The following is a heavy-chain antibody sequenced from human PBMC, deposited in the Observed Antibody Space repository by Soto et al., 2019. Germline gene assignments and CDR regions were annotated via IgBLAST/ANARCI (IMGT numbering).Heavy chain of an antibody. CDR3: AYGSSNWFDP. CDR1: GFIFSSYK. V-gene: IGHV3-21*01. Sequence: EVQLVESGGGLVKPGGSLRLSCVASGFIFSSYKMNWVRQAPGKGLEWVSSISSSSSYIYYADSVKGRFTISRDNAKNSLYLQMNSLRAEDTAVYYCAYGSSNWFDPWGQGTLVTVSS. J-gene: IGHJ5*02. D-gene: IGHD3-10*01. CDR2: ISSSSSYI.